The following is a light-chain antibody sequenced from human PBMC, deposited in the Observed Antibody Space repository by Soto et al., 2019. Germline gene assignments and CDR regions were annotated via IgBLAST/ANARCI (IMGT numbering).Light chain of an antibody. J-gene: IGKJ1*01. CDR3: QQYASSPRT. Sequence: EIVLTQSPGTLSLSPGERATLSCRASQSVSSSYLAWYQQKPGQAPRLLIYGASSRATGIPDRFSGSGSGTVFTLSISRLEPEDVAVYYCQQYASSPRTFGQGTKVEIK. V-gene: IGKV3-20*01. CDR2: GAS. CDR1: QSVSSSY.